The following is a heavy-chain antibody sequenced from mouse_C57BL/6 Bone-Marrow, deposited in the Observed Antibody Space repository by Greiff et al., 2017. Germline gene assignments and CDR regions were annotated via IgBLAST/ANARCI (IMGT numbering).Heavy chain of an antibody. CDR3: TTGWYFDY. Sequence: VQLQQPGAELVMPGASVKLSCKASGYTFTSYYMHWVKQRPEQGLEWIGRIDPEDGDTEYAPKFQGKATMTADTSSNTAYLQLSSLTSEDTAVYYCTTGWYFDYWGQGTTLTVSS. D-gene: IGHD1-1*02. CDR1: GYTFTSYY. CDR2: IDPEDGDT. J-gene: IGHJ2*01. V-gene: IGHV14-1*01.